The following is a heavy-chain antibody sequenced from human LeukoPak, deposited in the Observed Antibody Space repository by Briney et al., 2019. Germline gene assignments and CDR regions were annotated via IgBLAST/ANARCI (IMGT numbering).Heavy chain of an antibody. CDR3: AKDRTAAGTWFDAFDI. J-gene: IGHJ3*02. CDR2: IYSGGST. Sequence: GGPLRLSCAASGFTVGSNYMSWVRQAPGKGLEWVSVIYSGGSTYYPDSVKGRFTISRDNSKNTLYLQMTSLRAEDTAVYYCAKDRTAAGTWFDAFDIWGQGTMVTVSS. CDR1: GFTVGSNY. V-gene: IGHV3-53*01. D-gene: IGHD6-13*01.